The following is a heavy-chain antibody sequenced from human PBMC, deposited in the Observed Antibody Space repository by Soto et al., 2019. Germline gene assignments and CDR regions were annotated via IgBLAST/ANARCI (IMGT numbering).Heavy chain of an antibody. CDR1: GYTFTGYY. D-gene: IGHD5-12*01. CDR2: INPTTGDT. V-gene: IGHV1-2*02. Sequence: ASVKVSCKASGYTFTGYYIHWVRQAPGQGLEWMGWINPTTGDTNYAQNFQGRVTMTRDTSTYTAFMGLSRLTFDDTAVYYCARQNGYGAWFDPWGQGTLGTVSS. J-gene: IGHJ5*02. CDR3: ARQNGYGAWFDP.